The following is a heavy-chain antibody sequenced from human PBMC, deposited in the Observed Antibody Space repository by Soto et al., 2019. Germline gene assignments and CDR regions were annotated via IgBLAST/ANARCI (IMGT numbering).Heavy chain of an antibody. J-gene: IGHJ4*02. CDR3: AKDDSSGWYRSFDY. V-gene: IGHV3-23*01. Sequence: XXSLRLSFAASGFAFSGYPMRWVPQTPGKGLEWVSGIDASTGRTYFADSVEGRFTISRDNSKNTLYLQMNSLRVADTAIYYCAKDDSSGWYRSFDYWGQGTLVTVSS. CDR1: GFAFSGYP. D-gene: IGHD6-19*01. CDR2: IDASTGRT.